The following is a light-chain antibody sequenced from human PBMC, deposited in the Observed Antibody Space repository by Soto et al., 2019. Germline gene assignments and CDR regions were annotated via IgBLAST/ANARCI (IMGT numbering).Light chain of an antibody. J-gene: IGLJ3*02. CDR2: GNS. CDR1: SSNIGAGYD. V-gene: IGLV1-40*01. CDR3: QAYDRSLSGWV. Sequence: QSVLTQPPSVSGAPGQRVTISCTGSSSNIGAGYDVHWYQQLPGTAPKLLIYGNSNRPSGVPDRFSGSKSGTSASLAITGLQDEDESDYYCQAYDRSLSGWVFVGGPKLTVL.